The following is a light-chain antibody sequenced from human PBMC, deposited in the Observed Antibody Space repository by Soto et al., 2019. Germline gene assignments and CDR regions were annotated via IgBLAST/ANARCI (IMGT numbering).Light chain of an antibody. CDR3: GTWDSSLSAVV. Sequence: QSVLTQPPSVSAAPGQKVTISCSGSSSNIGNNYVSWYQQLPGTAPKLLIYDNNKRPSGIPDRFSGSKSGTSATLGITGLQTGDDVDYYCGTWDSSLSAVVFGGGTKVTVL. CDR2: DNN. CDR1: SSNIGNNY. J-gene: IGLJ2*01. V-gene: IGLV1-51*01.